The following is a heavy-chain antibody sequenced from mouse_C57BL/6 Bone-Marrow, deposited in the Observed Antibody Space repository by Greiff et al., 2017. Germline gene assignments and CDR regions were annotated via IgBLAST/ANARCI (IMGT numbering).Heavy chain of an antibody. J-gene: IGHJ3*01. D-gene: IGHD2-5*01. V-gene: IGHV14-4*01. CDR1: GFNIKDDY. CDR3: TSYYSNYDPSY. CDR2: IDPENGDT. Sequence: EVQLQQSGAELVRPGASVKLSCTASGFNIKDDYMHWVKQRPEQGLEWIGWIDPENGDTEYASQFQGKATITADTSSNTAYLQLSSLTSEDTAVYYCTSYYSNYDPSYWGQGTLVTVSA.